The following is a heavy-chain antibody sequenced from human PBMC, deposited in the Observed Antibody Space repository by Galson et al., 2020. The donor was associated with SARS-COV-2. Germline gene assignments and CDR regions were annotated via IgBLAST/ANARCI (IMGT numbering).Heavy chain of an antibody. CDR2: IDPSDSYT. V-gene: IGHV5-10-1*01. Sequence: HGASLKISCKGSGYSFTSYWISWVRQMPGKGLEWMGRIDPSDSYTNYSPSFQGHVTISADKSISTAYLQWSSLKASDTAMYYCARGQLWSADYWGQGTLVTVSS. CDR3: ARGQLWSADY. J-gene: IGHJ4*02. D-gene: IGHD5-18*01. CDR1: GYSFTSYW.